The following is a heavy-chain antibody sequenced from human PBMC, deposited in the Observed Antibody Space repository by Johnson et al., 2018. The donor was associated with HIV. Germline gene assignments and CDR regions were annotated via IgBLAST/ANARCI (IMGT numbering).Heavy chain of an antibody. CDR3: TTARVSYDSSGYNAFDI. J-gene: IGHJ3*02. CDR1: GFTFSNAW. Sequence: VQVVESGGGLVHPGGSLRLSCAASGFTFSNAWMSWVRQAPGQGLEWVGRIKSKTDGGTTDYAAPVKGRFTISRDDSKKTLYLQMNSLKTEDTAVYYCTTARVSYDSSGYNAFDIWGQGTMVTVSS. V-gene: IGHV3-15*01. CDR2: IKSKTDGGTT. D-gene: IGHD3-22*01.